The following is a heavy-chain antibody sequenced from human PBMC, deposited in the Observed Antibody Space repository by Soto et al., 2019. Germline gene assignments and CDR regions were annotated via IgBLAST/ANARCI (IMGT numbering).Heavy chain of an antibody. J-gene: IGHJ5*02. D-gene: IGHD3-9*01. CDR3: ARHWVRYFDHNWFDP. Sequence: QLQLQESGPGLVKPSETLSLTCTVSGGSISSSSYYWGWIRQPPGKGLEWIGSIYYSGSTYYNPSLKSRVTISVDTSKNQFSLKLSSVTAADTAVYYCARHWVRYFDHNWFDPWGQGTLVTVSS. CDR2: IYYSGST. CDR1: GGSISSSSYY. V-gene: IGHV4-39*01.